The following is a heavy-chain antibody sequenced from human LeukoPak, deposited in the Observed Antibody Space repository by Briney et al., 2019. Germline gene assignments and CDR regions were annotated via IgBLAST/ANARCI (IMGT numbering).Heavy chain of an antibody. CDR1: GYTFTSYG. Sequence: ASVKVSCKASGYTFTSYGISWVRQAPGQGLEWMGWISAHNGNTNYEVKVQGRVTMTTDTSTSTAYMELRSLRSDDTAVYYCARDKGTVATYYYYYMDVWGKGTTVTVSS. V-gene: IGHV1-18*01. D-gene: IGHD6-19*01. J-gene: IGHJ6*03. CDR2: ISAHNGNT. CDR3: ARDKGTVATYYYYYMDV.